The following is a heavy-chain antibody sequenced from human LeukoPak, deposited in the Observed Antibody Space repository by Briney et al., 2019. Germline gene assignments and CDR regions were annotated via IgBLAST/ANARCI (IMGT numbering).Heavy chain of an antibody. CDR3: AKGGGRYFDWLSPPDY. CDR2: ISGSGGST. D-gene: IGHD3-9*01. CDR1: GFTFSSYG. V-gene: IGHV3-23*01. J-gene: IGHJ4*02. Sequence: GGSLRLSCAASGFTFSSYGMSWVRQAPGKGLEWVSAISGSGGSTYYADSVKGRFTISRDNAKNTLYLQMNSLRAEDTAVYYCAKGGGRYFDWLSPPDYWGQGTLVTVSS.